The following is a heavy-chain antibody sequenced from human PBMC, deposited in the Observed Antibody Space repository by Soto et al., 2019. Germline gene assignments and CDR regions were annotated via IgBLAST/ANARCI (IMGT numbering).Heavy chain of an antibody. CDR2: ISTSGST. V-gene: IGHV4-4*07. J-gene: IGHJ6*02. CDR3: AMDSSRVREVVIAAGMDV. CDR1: GGSISSYY. D-gene: IGHD3-10*01. Sequence: SETLSLTCTVSGGSISSYYWSWIRQPAGKGLEWIGRISTSGSTNYNPSLKSRVTMSVDTSKNQFSLKLSSVTAADPAVYYCAMDSSRVREVVIAAGMDVWGPGTTVTVSS.